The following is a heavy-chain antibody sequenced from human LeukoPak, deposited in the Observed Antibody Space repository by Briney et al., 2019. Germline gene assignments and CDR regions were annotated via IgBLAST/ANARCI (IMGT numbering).Heavy chain of an antibody. CDR3: ARDPKNNYFDY. V-gene: IGHV3-74*01. CDR1: GFTFSTYR. CDR2: INTDGSST. J-gene: IGHJ4*02. Sequence: GGSLRLSCAASGFTFSTYRMHWVRQAPGKGLVWVSRINTDGSSTTYADSVKGRFTLSRDNARNTLFLQMNSLRAEDTAVYYCARDPKNNYFDYWGQGTLVTVSS.